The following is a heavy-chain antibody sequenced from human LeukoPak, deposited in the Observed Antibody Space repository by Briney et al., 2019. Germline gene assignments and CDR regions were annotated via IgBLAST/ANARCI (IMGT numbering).Heavy chain of an antibody. D-gene: IGHD4-11*01. J-gene: IGHJ4*02. Sequence: GESMKISCKGSGYSFTSYWIGWVRQMPGKGLEWMGIIYPGDSDTRYSPSFQGQVTISADKSISTAYLQWSSLKASDTAMYYCASGRTIVTTSTQFDYWGQGTLVTVSS. CDR3: ASGRTIVTTSTQFDY. V-gene: IGHV5-51*01. CDR1: GYSFTSYW. CDR2: IYPGDSDT.